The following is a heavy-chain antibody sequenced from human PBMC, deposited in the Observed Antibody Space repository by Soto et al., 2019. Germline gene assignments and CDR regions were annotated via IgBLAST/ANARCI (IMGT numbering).Heavy chain of an antibody. V-gene: IGHV1-69*13. Sequence: ASVKVSCKASGGTFSSYAISWVRQAPGQGLEWMGGIIPIFGTANYAQKFQGRVTITADESTSTAYLELSSLRSEDTAVYYCATGDYDILTGTPRYYYYYYGMDVWGQGTTVTVSS. CDR3: ATGDYDILTGTPRYYYYYYGMDV. D-gene: IGHD3-9*01. CDR1: GGTFSSYA. J-gene: IGHJ6*02. CDR2: IIPIFGTA.